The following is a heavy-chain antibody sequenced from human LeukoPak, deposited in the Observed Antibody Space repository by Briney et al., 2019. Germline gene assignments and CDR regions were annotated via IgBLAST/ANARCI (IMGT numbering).Heavy chain of an antibody. CDR2: IGSDGGGI. CDR1: GFTFNNYA. CDR3: AKYAPPTTVVTRFFDY. Sequence: PGGSLRLSCAASGFTFNNYAMHWVRQAPGKGLEWVSVIGSDGGGIQYADSVKGRFSISRDNSKNTLYLQMNSLRVEDTAVYYCAKYAPPTTVVTRFFDYWGQGTLVTVSS. D-gene: IGHD4-23*01. V-gene: IGHV3-23*01. J-gene: IGHJ4*02.